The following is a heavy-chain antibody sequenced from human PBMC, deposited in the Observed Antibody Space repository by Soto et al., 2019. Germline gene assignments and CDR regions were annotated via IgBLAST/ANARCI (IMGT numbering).Heavy chain of an antibody. CDR2: ITGSSSYI. Sequence: EVQLVESGGRLIQPGGSLRLSCAASGFIFSSHNMNWVRQAPGKGLEWVSSITGSSSYIFYADSVKGRFTISRDNAKNTVYLQVNSLRAEDTGVYYCARLVASETGYGMDVWGQGTTVTVSS. J-gene: IGHJ6*02. CDR1: GFIFSSHN. CDR3: ARLVASETGYGMDV. V-gene: IGHV3-21*06. D-gene: IGHD3-9*01.